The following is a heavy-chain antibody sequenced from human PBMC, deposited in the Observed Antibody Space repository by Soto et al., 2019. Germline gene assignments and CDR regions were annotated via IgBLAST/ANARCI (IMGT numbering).Heavy chain of an antibody. CDR3: ARDLIAVRPGWFDP. D-gene: IGHD6-6*01. J-gene: IGHJ5*02. CDR2: ISVYNGDT. Sequence: QVQLVQSGAEVKKPGASVKVSCKASGYTFTAFGINWVRQAPGLGLEWMGWISVYNGDTNDAQKLQGRVTMTTDTSTSTAYMELRSLRSDDTAVYYCARDLIAVRPGWFDPWGQGTLVTVSS. V-gene: IGHV1-18*01. CDR1: GYTFTAFG.